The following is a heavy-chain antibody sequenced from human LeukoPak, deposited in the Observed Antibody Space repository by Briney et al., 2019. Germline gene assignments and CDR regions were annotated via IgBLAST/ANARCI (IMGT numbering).Heavy chain of an antibody. Sequence: SQTLSLTCTVSGGSISSGDYYWRWMRQPPGKGLEWIGYIYYSGSTYYNPSLKSRVTISVDTSKNQFSLKLSSVTAADTAVYYCARVSSSGDVDYWGQGTLVTVSS. V-gene: IGHV4-30-4*01. D-gene: IGHD2-15*01. CDR1: GGSISSGDYY. CDR2: IYYSGST. CDR3: ARVSSSGDVDY. J-gene: IGHJ4*02.